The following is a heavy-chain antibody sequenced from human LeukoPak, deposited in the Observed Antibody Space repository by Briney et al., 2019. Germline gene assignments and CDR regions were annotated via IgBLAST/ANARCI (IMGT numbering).Heavy chain of an antibody. CDR1: GGTFSSYA. Sequence: SAKVSCKASGGTFSSYAISWVRQAPGQGLEWMGRTIPIFGTANYAQKFQGRVTITTDESTSTAYMELSSLRSEDTAVYYCARGPFIAVAGTPSFDYWGQGTLVTVSS. J-gene: IGHJ4*02. CDR2: TIPIFGTA. CDR3: ARGPFIAVAGTPSFDY. V-gene: IGHV1-69*05. D-gene: IGHD6-19*01.